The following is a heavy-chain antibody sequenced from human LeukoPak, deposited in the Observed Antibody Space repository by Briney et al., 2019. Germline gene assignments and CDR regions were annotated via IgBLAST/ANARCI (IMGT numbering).Heavy chain of an antibody. CDR2: ITVSGTGT. J-gene: IGHJ4*02. D-gene: IGHD3-16*01. CDR1: GFTFDDYA. V-gene: IGHV3-23*01. Sequence: GGSLRLSCAASGFTFDDYAMHWVRQAPGKGLEWVSSITVSGTGTFYADSVRGRFTISRDNSKKTVYLQMNSLRVEDTAVYYCANGGGGFWGQGTLVTVSS. CDR3: ANGGGGF.